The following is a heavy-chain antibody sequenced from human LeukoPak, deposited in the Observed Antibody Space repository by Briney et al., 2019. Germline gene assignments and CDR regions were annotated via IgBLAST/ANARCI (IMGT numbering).Heavy chain of an antibody. V-gene: IGHV4-59*01. Sequence: SETLSLTCTVSGGSISSYYWSWIRQPPGKGLEWIGYIYYSGSTNYNPSLKSRVTISVDTSKNQFSLKLSSVPAADTAVYYCARVGITMVRGVITWFDPWGQGTLVTVSS. CDR1: GGSISSYY. CDR3: ARVGITMVRGVITWFDP. CDR2: IYYSGST. J-gene: IGHJ5*02. D-gene: IGHD3-10*01.